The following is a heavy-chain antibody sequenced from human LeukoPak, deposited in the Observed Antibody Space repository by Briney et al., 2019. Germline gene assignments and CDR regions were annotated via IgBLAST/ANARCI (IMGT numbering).Heavy chain of an antibody. CDR1: GGSISSYY. V-gene: IGHV4-4*07. CDR3: ARPRYYGSGSYGGVWFDP. CDR2: LHTSGST. J-gene: IGHJ5*02. D-gene: IGHD3-10*01. Sequence: SETLSLTCTVSGGSISSYYWSWIRQPAGEGLEWIGRLHTSGSTHYNPSLKSRLTMSVDTSKNQFSLKLSSVTAADTAVYYCARPRYYGSGSYGGVWFDPWGQGTLVTVSS.